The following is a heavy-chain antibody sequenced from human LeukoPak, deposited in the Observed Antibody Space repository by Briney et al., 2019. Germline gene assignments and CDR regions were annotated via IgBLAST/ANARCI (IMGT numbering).Heavy chain of an antibody. J-gene: IGHJ3*02. CDR2: ISDSGGST. V-gene: IGHV3-23*01. CDR3: ARDRGFPDAFDI. CDR1: GFTFKSYA. Sequence: GGSLRLSCAASGFTFKSYAMSWVRQAPGKGLEWVSAISDSGGSTFYADSVKGRSTISRDNSKNTLYLEMNSLRAEDTAVYYCARDRGFPDAFDIWGQGTMVTVPS.